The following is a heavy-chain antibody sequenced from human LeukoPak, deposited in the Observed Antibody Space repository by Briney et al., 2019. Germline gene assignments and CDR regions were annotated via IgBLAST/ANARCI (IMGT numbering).Heavy chain of an antibody. J-gene: IGHJ3*02. CDR2: ITRSSTTI. CDR1: GFNFSIYS. V-gene: IGHV3-48*04. CDR3: AREGDIVVVPAANRDAFDI. Sequence: PGGSLRLSCAASGFNFSIYSMNWVRQAPGKGLEWVSYITRSSTTIYYADSVKGRFTISRDNAKNSLYLQMNSLRAEDTAVYYCAREGDIVVVPAANRDAFDIWGQGTMVTVSS. D-gene: IGHD2-2*01.